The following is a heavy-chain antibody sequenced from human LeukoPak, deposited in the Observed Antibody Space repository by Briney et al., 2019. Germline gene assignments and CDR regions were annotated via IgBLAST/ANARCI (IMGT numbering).Heavy chain of an antibody. CDR3: AREELGH. CDR1: GGSMSSGSYY. CDR2: IYSSGST. V-gene: IGHV4-61*02. D-gene: IGHD1-26*01. J-gene: IGHJ4*02. Sequence: SETLSLTCTVSGGSMSSGSYYWSWIRQPAGKGLEWIGRIYSSGSTNYNPSLKSRVTISIDTSKNQFSLKLSSVTAADTAVYYCAREELGHWGQGTLVTVSS.